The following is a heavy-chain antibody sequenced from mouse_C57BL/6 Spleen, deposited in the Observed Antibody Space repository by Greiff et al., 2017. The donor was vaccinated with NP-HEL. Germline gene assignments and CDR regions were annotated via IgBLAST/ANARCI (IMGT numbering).Heavy chain of an antibody. Sequence: EVQLQQSGAELVRPGASVKLSCTASGFNIKDDYMHWVKQRPEQGLEWIGWIDPENGDTEYASKFQGKATITADTSSNTAYLQLSSLTSEDTAVYYCTLLLRTSYGYFDVWGTGTTVTVSS. CDR3: TLLLRTSYGYFDV. V-gene: IGHV14-4*01. J-gene: IGHJ1*03. CDR1: GFNIKDDY. D-gene: IGHD1-1*01. CDR2: IDPENGDT.